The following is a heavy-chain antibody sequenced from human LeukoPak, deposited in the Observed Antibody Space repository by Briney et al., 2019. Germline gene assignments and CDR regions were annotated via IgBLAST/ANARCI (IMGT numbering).Heavy chain of an antibody. D-gene: IGHD2-15*01. Sequence: APVKVSCKVSGYTLSQLSMHRVRQAPGNGLEWMGGFGSEDGETIYAQKFQGRVTITEDTSTDTAYMELSCLSSEGPAAYYRASAIRGRLLEYFFDNWGQGTLVTVSS. CDR2: FGSEDGET. J-gene: IGHJ4*02. CDR3: ASAIRGRLLEYFFDN. CDR1: GYTLSQLS. V-gene: IGHV1-24*01.